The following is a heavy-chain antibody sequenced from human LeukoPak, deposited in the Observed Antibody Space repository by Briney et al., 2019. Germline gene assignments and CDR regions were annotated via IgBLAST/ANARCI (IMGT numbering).Heavy chain of an antibody. CDR3: ARDRLSGSYYFDY. Sequence: PGGSLRLSCAASGFTVSSNYMSWVRQAPGKGLEWVSVIYSGGSTYYADSVKGRFTISRDNSKNTLYLQMNSLRAEDTAVYYCARDRLSGSYYFDYWGQGTLVTVSS. CDR1: GFTVSSNY. CDR2: IYSGGST. D-gene: IGHD1-26*01. V-gene: IGHV3-53*01. J-gene: IGHJ4*02.